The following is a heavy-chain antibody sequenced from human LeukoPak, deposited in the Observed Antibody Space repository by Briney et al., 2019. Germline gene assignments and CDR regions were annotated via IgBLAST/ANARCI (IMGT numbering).Heavy chain of an antibody. CDR3: ARDGSFSYYYDSS. V-gene: IGHV4-61*02. CDR1: GDSISSGIHY. J-gene: IGHJ4*02. D-gene: IGHD3-22*01. CDR2: IYTSGST. Sequence: SETLSLTCTVSGDSISSGIHYWNWIRQPAGKGLEWIGRIYTSGSTNYNPSLKSRVTISVDTSKNQFSLKLSSVTAADTAVYYCARDGSFSYYYDSSWGQGTLVTVSS.